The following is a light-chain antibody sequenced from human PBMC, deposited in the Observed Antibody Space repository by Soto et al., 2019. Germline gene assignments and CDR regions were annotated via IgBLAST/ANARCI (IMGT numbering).Light chain of an antibody. CDR1: SSDVGGYNY. Sequence: QSALTQPDSVSGCRGQSITISCTGTSSDVGGYNYVSWYQQHPGKSPKLIIYDVSNRPSGVSNRFSGSKSGYTASLTISGLQAEHEADYYCSSYTSSSTDVFGTGTKLTVL. CDR3: SSYTSSSTDV. V-gene: IGLV2-14*01. CDR2: DVS. J-gene: IGLJ1*01.